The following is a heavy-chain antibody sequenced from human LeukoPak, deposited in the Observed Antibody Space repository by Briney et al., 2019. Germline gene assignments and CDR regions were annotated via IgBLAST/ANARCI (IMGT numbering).Heavy chain of an antibody. CDR1: GYTFTGYY. V-gene: IGHV1-2*02. J-gene: IGHJ4*02. Sequence: ASVKVSCKASGYTFTGYYIHWVRQAPGQGFEWMGWINPDSGGTNFAQQFQGRVTMTRDTSSSTAYTELTRLRYDDTAVYYCSRDLGFRGYSSDWSSGWGQGTLVSVSS. D-gene: IGHD6-19*01. CDR3: SRDLGFRGYSSDWSSG. CDR2: INPDSGGT.